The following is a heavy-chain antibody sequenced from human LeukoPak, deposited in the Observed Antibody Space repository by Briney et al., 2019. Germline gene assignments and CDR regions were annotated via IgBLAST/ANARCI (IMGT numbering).Heavy chain of an antibody. J-gene: IGHJ4*02. CDR3: ARAHYCGVDCNNELRTRPGGY. D-gene: IGHD2-21*02. V-gene: IGHV1-2*02. CDR2: INPNSGVT. CDR1: GYTFTGYY. Sequence: GASVKVSYKASGYTFTGYYIHWVRQAPGQGLEWMGWINPNSGVTNSAQKFQGRVTMTRDTSISTAYMELRELRSDDTAVYYCARAHYCGVDCNNELRTRPGGYWGQGTLVTVSS.